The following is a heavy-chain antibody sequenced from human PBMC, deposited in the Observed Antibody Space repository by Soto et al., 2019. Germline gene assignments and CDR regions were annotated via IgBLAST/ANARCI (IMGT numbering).Heavy chain of an antibody. V-gene: IGHV4-61*02. CDR3: TRRVGEY. Sequence: SLTCTVSGGSISSGGYYWSWIRQHPGKGLEWIGRIYSSGTTHYNPSLKSRVTMSIDTSKTQFSLKLRSVTAADTAVYYCTRRVGEYWGQGPLGTVSS. J-gene: IGHJ4*02. CDR2: IYSSGTT. CDR1: GGSISSGGYY.